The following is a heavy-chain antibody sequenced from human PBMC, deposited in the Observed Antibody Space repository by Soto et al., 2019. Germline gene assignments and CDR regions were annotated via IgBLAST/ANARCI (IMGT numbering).Heavy chain of an antibody. J-gene: IGHJ4*02. CDR2: IWYDGSNK. CDR1: GFTFSSFG. Sequence: QVQLVESGGGVVQPGRSLRLSCAASGFTFSSFGMHWVRQAPGKGLEWVAVIWYDGSNKFYAGSVKGRFTISRDNSKNTLFLEMNSLRAEDTAVYYCAKWDDRGYGNPFDSWGQGTLVTVSS. CDR3: AKWDDRGYGNPFDS. D-gene: IGHD5-12*01. V-gene: IGHV3-33*06.